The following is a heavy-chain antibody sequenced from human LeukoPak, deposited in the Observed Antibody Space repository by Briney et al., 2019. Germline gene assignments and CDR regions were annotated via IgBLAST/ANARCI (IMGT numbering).Heavy chain of an antibody. CDR2: INPNSGGT. J-gene: IGHJ4*02. CDR3: ARFDGGIAVAGIDY. Sequence: ASVKVSCKASGYTFTGYYMHWVRQAPGQGLEWMGWINPNSGGTNYAQKFQGRVTMTRDTSISTAYMELSRLRSDDTAVYYCARFDGGIAVAGIDYWGQGTLVTVSS. D-gene: IGHD6-19*01. CDR1: GYTFTGYY. V-gene: IGHV1-2*02.